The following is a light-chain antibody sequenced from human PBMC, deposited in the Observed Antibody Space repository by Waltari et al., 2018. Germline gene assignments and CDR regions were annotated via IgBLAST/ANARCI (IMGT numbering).Light chain of an antibody. J-gene: IGKJ4*01. CDR1: QSLFYSSNNKNY. Sequence: DIVMTQSPDSLAVSLGERATTHCKSSQSLFYSSNNKNYFAWYQQKPGQPPKLLIYWASTRESGVPDRFSGSGSGTDFTLTISSLQAEDVAIYFCQQYYITPLSFGGGTRVEIK. CDR3: QQYYITPLS. V-gene: IGKV4-1*01. CDR2: WAS.